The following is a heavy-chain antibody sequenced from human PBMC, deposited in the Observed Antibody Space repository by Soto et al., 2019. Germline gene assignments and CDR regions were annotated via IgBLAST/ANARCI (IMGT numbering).Heavy chain of an antibody. CDR1: GVTFSSET. CDR3: ATELGENPAIPFDA. D-gene: IGHD2-21*01. Sequence: QVQLVQSGADVKKPGSSVKVSCQASGVTFSSETLGWVRQAPGQGLEWVGGIIPLFGTASYAQKFQGRVTITADESTSTVYMELSSLRSDDTAVYFCATELGENPAIPFDAWGQGTLVTVSS. CDR2: IIPLFGTA. V-gene: IGHV1-69*01. J-gene: IGHJ4*02.